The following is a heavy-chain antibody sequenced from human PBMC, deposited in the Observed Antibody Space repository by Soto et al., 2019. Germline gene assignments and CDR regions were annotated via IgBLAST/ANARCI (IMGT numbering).Heavy chain of an antibody. J-gene: IGHJ1*01. V-gene: IGHV4-34*01. CDR2: ITNSGYT. CDR3: ARGLEYFQH. CDR1: NGSFSGYY. Sequence: SETLSLTCDVFNGSFSGYYWSWIRQPPGKGLEWIGEITNSGYTNYNPSLKNRVTIFIDRSKNHFSLKVTSVTAADTAVYYCARGLEYFQHWGQGTLVTVSS.